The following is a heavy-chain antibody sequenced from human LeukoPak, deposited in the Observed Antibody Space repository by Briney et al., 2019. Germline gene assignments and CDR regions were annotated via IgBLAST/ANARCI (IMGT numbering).Heavy chain of an antibody. J-gene: IGHJ4*02. V-gene: IGHV4-59*01. CDR3: AGDYYDSSGYLGY. CDR2: IYYSGST. Sequence: SETLSLTRTVSGGSISSYYWSWIRQPPGKGLEWIGYIYYSGSTNYNPSLKSRVTISVGTSKNQFSLKLSSVTAADTAVYCCAGDYYDSSGYLGYWGQGTLVTVSS. D-gene: IGHD3-22*01. CDR1: GGSISSYY.